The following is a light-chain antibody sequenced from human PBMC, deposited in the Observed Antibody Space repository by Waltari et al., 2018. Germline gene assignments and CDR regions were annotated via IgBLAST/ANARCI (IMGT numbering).Light chain of an antibody. CDR2: TAS. Sequence: IQLTQSPSFLSASVGDRVTITCRASQGISGFLAWYQQKPGKAPNLLIYTASTLQSGVPSRFSGSGSGTEFTLTISSLQPEDFATYYCQQLNSFPITFGQGTRLEIK. V-gene: IGKV1-9*01. J-gene: IGKJ5*01. CDR3: QQLNSFPIT. CDR1: QGISGF.